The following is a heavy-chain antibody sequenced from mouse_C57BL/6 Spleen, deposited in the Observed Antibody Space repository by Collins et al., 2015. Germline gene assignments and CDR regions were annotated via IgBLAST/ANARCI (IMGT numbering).Heavy chain of an antibody. CDR1: GYTFISYW. CDR2: IYPGNSDS. Sequence: EVQLQQSGTVLARPGASVKMSCETSGYTFISYWMHWVKQRPGQGLEWIGAIYPGNSDSSYNQKFEGKAKLTAVTSASAAYMELSSLTNEDSAVYYCTRVRMLLRDGYLDVWGTGTTVTVSS. V-gene: IGHV1-5*01. CDR3: TRVRMLLRDGYLDV. J-gene: IGHJ1*03. D-gene: IGHD1-1*01.